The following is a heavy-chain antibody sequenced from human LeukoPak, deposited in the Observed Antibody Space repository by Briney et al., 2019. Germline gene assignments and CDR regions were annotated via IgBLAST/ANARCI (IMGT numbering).Heavy chain of an antibody. D-gene: IGHD3-10*01. V-gene: IGHV4-34*01. CDR3: ARAYYYGSGSYDY. CDR1: GGSFSGYY. Sequence: PSETLSPTCAVYGGSFSGYYWSWIRQPPGKGLEWIGEINHSGSTNYNPSLKSRVTISVDTSKNQFSLKLSSVTAADTAVYYCARAYYYGSGSYDYWGQGTLVTVSS. CDR2: INHSGST. J-gene: IGHJ4*02.